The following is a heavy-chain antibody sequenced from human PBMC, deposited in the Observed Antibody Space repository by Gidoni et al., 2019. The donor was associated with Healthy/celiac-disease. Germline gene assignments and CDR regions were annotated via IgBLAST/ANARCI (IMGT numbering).Heavy chain of an antibody. CDR2: IFSNDEK. CDR3: ARIIAFWRGYYYWYFDL. CDR1: GFSLSNARMG. D-gene: IGHD3-3*01. Sequence: QVTLKDSGPFLVNPTATLTLTCTVSGFSLSNARMGVRWIRQPPGKALEWLAHIFSNDEKSYRTSRKSRLNISKDTSKSQVVLTMTNMDPVDTATYYGARIIAFWRGYYYWYFDLWGRGTLGTGSS. V-gene: IGHV2-26*01. J-gene: IGHJ2*01.